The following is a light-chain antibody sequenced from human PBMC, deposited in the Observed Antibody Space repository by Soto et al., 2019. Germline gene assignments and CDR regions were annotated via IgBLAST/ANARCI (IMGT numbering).Light chain of an antibody. CDR3: QQLNSYPIT. Sequence: DIQMTQSPSSLSASVGDTVTMTCRASQGISSYLAWYQQKPGKAPKLLIYAASTLQSGVPSRFSGSGSGTDSTLTISSLQPEDFATYYCQQLNSYPITFGQGTRLEIK. V-gene: IGKV1-9*01. J-gene: IGKJ5*01. CDR1: QGISSY. CDR2: AAS.